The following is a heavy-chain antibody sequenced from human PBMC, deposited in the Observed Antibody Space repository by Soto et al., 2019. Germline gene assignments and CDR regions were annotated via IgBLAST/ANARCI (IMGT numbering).Heavy chain of an antibody. Sequence: EVQLAESGGGLVQPGGSLRLSCAASGFSFSSYWMHWVRQAPGRGLEWLSRINSDGTTTNYADSVKGRFTISRDNAKNTLYLHMDSLRAEDTAVYYCASHIMVGSIAADNWFDPWGQGTLVTVSS. CDR2: INSDGTTT. J-gene: IGHJ5*02. V-gene: IGHV3-74*01. CDR3: ASHIMVGSIAADNWFDP. D-gene: IGHD6-25*01. CDR1: GFSFSSYW.